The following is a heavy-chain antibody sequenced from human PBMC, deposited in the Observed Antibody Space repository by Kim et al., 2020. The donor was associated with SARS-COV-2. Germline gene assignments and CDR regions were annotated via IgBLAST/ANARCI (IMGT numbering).Heavy chain of an antibody. CDR1: GGSVSSGSYY. J-gene: IGHJ4*02. CDR2: IYYSGST. CDR3: ARALSKGLHFDY. D-gene: IGHD3-16*02. V-gene: IGHV4-61*01. Sequence: SETLSLTCTVSGGSVSSGSYYWSWIRQPPGKGLEWIGYIYYSGSTNYNPSLKSRVTISVDTSKNQFSLKLSSVTAADTAVYYCARALSKGLHFDYWGQGTLVTVSS.